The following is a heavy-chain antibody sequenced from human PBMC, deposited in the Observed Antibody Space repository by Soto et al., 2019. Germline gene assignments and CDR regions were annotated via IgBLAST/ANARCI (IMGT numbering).Heavy chain of an antibody. J-gene: IGHJ5*02. CDR2: IYYSGST. CDR1: GGSISSSSYY. CDR3: ARLTDIVVVPGTLDWFDP. D-gene: IGHD2-2*01. V-gene: IGHV4-39*01. Sequence: SETLSLTCTVSGGSISSSSYYWGWIRQPPGKGLEWIGSIYYSGSTYYNPSLKSRVTISVDTSKNQFSLKLSSVTAADTAVYYCARLTDIVVVPGTLDWFDPWRQGTLVTVSS.